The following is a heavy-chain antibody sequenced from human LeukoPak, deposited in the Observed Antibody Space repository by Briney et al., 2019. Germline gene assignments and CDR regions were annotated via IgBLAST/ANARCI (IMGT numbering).Heavy chain of an antibody. CDR1: GNSISSGDYY. Sequence: KPSETLSLTCTVSGNSISSGDYYWSWIRQPPGKGLEWIGSIYHSGTTYYSPSLKSRVTISLDTSKNQFSLKLSSVTAADTAIYYCARDFSSSSTVYYYYYMDVWGKGTTVTVSS. V-gene: IGHV4-38-2*02. D-gene: IGHD6-6*01. CDR2: IYHSGTT. CDR3: ARDFSSSSTVYYYYYMDV. J-gene: IGHJ6*03.